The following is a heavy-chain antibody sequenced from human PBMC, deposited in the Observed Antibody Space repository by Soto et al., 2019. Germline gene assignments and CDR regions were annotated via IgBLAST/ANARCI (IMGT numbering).Heavy chain of an antibody. Sequence: QVPLLESGGGVVQPGRSLRLSCAASGFSFNTYGMHWVRQAPGKGLEWVAVISYTGDKTFYADSVKGRFTISRDNSQSTLYLQMNSMRPADTAVYYCAKDRIRGTSYFDYWGQGTLGTVSS. CDR1: GFSFNTYG. J-gene: IGHJ4*02. CDR3: AKDRIRGTSYFDY. D-gene: IGHD6-6*01. V-gene: IGHV3-30*18. CDR2: ISYTGDKT.